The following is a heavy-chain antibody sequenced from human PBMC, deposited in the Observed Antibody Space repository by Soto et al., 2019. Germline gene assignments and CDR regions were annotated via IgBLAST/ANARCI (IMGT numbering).Heavy chain of an antibody. CDR3: ARGLGWRRGPFDF. CDR1: GFTFSDHY. D-gene: IGHD2-21*01. J-gene: IGHJ4*02. CDR2: ISSSSNTI. V-gene: IGHV3-11*04. Sequence: PGGSLRLSCAASGFTFSDHYMSWIRQAPGKGLEWVSYISSSSNTIFYADSVKGRFTISRDSANSSLYLQLNSLRDDDTAVYFCARGLGWRRGPFDFWGQGTPVTVSS.